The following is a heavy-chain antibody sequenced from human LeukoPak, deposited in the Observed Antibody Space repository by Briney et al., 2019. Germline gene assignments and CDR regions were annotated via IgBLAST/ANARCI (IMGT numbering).Heavy chain of an antibody. D-gene: IGHD2-21*02. CDR1: GYTFTTYS. V-gene: IGHV1-3*01. J-gene: IGHJ4*02. CDR3: AREARLTY. CDR2: INAGTGDT. Sequence: GASVKVSCEASGYTFTTYSIHWVRQAPGQRLEWMGWINAGTGDTKYSQRFQGRVTFTRDTSASTAYMELSSLRSEDTAVYYCAREARLTYWGQGTLVTVSS.